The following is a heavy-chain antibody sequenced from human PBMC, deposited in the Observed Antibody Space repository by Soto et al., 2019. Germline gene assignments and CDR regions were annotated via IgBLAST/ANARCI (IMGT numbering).Heavy chain of an antibody. Sequence: QVPLVQSGAEVKKPGASVKVSCKASGYTFTGYYMHWVRQAPGQGLEWMGWINPKSGGTNYAQKFQGWVTMTRDTCISPAKMGLGRVRSDDTAVYYCARDGGGDIVVVPAENGMDVWGQGTTVTVSS. D-gene: IGHD2-2*01. CDR2: INPKSGGT. CDR1: GYTFTGYY. CDR3: ARDGGGDIVVVPAENGMDV. J-gene: IGHJ6*02. V-gene: IGHV1-2*04.